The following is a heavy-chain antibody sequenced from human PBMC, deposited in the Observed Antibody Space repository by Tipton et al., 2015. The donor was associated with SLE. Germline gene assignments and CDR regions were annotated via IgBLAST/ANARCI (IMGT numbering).Heavy chain of an antibody. Sequence: TLSLTCAVYGGSFSGYYWSWIRQPPGKGLEWIGEINHSGSINYNPSLKSRVTISVDTSKNQFSLKLSSVTAADTAVYYCARVPWDYYDSSGSKGWFDPWGQGTPVTVSS. CDR2: INHSGSI. J-gene: IGHJ5*02. CDR1: GGSFSGYY. D-gene: IGHD3-22*01. V-gene: IGHV4-34*01. CDR3: ARVPWDYYDSSGSKGWFDP.